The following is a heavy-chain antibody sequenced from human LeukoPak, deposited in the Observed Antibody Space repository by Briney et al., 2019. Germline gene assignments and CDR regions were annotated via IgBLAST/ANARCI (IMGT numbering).Heavy chain of an antibody. V-gene: IGHV1-2*02. CDR2: IKHNSGCT. CDR3: ARGRRDGSGSYFFDY. D-gene: IGHD3-10*01. J-gene: IGHJ4*02. Sequence: ASVTVSCKASGYTLTGYYMHWVRQGHGQGLEWMGLIKHNSGCTNYAQKFQGRATLTRDTSISTAYMELSSLRSDDTAVYSCARGRRDGSGSYFFDYWGQGTLFIVST. CDR1: GYTLTGYY.